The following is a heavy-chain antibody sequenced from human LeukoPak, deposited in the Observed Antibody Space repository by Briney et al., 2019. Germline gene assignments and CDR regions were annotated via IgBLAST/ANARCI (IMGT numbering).Heavy chain of an antibody. CDR2: ISYDGSNK. Sequence: GGSLRLSCAASGFTFSSYAMHWVRQAPGKGLEWVAVISYDGSNKYYADSVKGRFTISRDNSKNTLYLQMNSLRAEDTAVYYCARDWSRWPWFDPWGQGTLVTVSS. J-gene: IGHJ5*02. CDR1: GFTFSSYA. CDR3: ARDWSRWPWFDP. V-gene: IGHV3-30-3*01.